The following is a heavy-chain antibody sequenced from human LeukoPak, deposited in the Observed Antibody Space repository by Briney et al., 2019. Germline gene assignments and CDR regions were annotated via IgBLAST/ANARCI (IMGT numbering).Heavy chain of an antibody. CDR3: ARHGYGGRPAFDI. Sequence: SETLSLTCTVSGGSISSYYWSWIRQPPGKGLEGIGYIYYSGSTNYNPSLKSRVTISVDTSKNQFSLKLSSVTAADTAVYYCARHGYGGRPAFDIWGQGTMVTVSS. V-gene: IGHV4-59*08. J-gene: IGHJ3*02. CDR2: IYYSGST. CDR1: GGSISSYY. D-gene: IGHD4-23*01.